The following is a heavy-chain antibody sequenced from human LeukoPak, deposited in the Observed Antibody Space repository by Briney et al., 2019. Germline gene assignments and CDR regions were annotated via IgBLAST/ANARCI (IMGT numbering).Heavy chain of an antibody. V-gene: IGHV1-69*05. CDR3: ARLLGRFLEWLRFDP. CDR1: GGTFSSYA. Sequence: SVKVSCKASGGTFSSYAISWVRQAPGQGLEWMGGIIPIFGTANYAQRFQGRVTITTDESTSTAYMELSSLRSEDTAVYYCARLLGRFLEWLRFDPWGQGTLVTVSS. D-gene: IGHD3-3*01. CDR2: IIPIFGTA. J-gene: IGHJ5*02.